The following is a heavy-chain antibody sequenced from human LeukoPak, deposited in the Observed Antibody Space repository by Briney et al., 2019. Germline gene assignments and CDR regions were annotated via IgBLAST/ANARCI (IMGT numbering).Heavy chain of an antibody. CDR2: ISGSGGST. CDR3: AKVGARWPLYYYYGMDV. J-gene: IGHJ6*02. D-gene: IGHD4-23*01. V-gene: IGHV3-23*01. CDR1: GFTFASYA. Sequence: PGGSLRLSCAASGFTFASYAMSWVRQAPGKGLEWVSAISGSGGSTYYADSVKGRFTISRDNSKNTLYLQMNSLRAEDTAVYYCAKVGARWPLYYYYGMDVWGQGTTVTVSS.